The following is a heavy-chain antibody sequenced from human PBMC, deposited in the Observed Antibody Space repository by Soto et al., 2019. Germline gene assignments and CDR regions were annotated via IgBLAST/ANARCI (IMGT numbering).Heavy chain of an antibody. J-gene: IGHJ6*03. CDR2: ISWNSGSI. D-gene: IGHD4-4*01. V-gene: IGHV3-9*01. CDR1: GFTIDDYA. Sequence: GGSLRLHSAASGFTIDDYAMHRVRQATGKGPEWVSGISWNSGSIGYADSVKGRFTISRDNAKNSLYLQMNSLRAEDTALCYCAKAQKLPSSYDYYYFMDVGGKGTTITVSS. CDR3: AKAQKLPSSYDYYYFMDV.